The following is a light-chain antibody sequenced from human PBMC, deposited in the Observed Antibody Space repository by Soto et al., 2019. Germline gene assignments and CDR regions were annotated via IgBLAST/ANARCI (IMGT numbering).Light chain of an antibody. CDR1: SSDIGGFNY. J-gene: IGLJ1*01. CDR2: EVS. CDR3: CSYAGSYTFV. V-gene: IGLV2-14*01. Sequence: QSALTQPASVSGSPAQSISISCSGTSSDIGGFNYVSWYQQHPGNAPKLIIYEVSNRPSGISDRFSGSKSGNTASLTISGLQAEDEAYYYCCSYAGSYTFVFGIGTKVTVL.